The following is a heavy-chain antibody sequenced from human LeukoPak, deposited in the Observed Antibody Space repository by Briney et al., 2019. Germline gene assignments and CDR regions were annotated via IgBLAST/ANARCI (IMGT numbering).Heavy chain of an antibody. Sequence: PGGSLRLSCAASGFTFSSYWMSWVRQAPGKGLEWVANIRPAGSEKYYADSVKGRFTMSRGNAKNSPYLQMNSLRAEDTAVYYCARVPGFDIWGQGTMVTVSS. CDR1: GFTFSSYW. J-gene: IGHJ3*02. V-gene: IGHV3-7*01. CDR3: ARVPGFDI. CDR2: IRPAGSEK.